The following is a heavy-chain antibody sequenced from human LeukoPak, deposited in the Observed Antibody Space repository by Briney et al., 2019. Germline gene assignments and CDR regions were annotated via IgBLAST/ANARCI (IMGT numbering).Heavy chain of an antibody. Sequence: PGGSLRLSCAASGFTVSSNYMSWVRQAPGKGLEWVSVIYSGGSTYYADSVKGRFTISRDNSKNTLYLQMNSLRAEDTAVYYCVRDYTLDYGMDVWGQGTTVTVSS. CDR3: VRDYTLDYGMDV. V-gene: IGHV3-53*01. CDR1: GFTVSSNY. CDR2: IYSGGST. J-gene: IGHJ6*02.